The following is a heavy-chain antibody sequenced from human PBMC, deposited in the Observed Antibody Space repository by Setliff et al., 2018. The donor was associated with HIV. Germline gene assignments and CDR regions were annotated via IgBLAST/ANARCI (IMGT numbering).Heavy chain of an antibody. V-gene: IGHV4-38-2*01. CDR3: ARFHPYNYDSEYYGYYFDY. J-gene: IGHJ4*02. CDR2: IYYSGST. Sequence: SETLSLTCAVSGYSISSGYYRGWIRQPPGKGLEWIGSIYYSGSTSYNPALKSRVTMSVDAAKNQFSLKVTSVTAADTAVYYCARFHPYNYDSEYYGYYFDYWGQGTLVTVSS. CDR1: GYSISSGYY. D-gene: IGHD3-22*01.